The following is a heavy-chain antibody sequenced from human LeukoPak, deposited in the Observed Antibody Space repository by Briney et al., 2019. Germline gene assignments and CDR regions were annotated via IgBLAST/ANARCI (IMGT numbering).Heavy chain of an antibody. CDR2: IKPDESEK. CDR1: GFTFSNYW. J-gene: IGHJ4*02. CDR3: AREMGAATTYFDY. Sequence: GGSLRLSCAASGFTFSNYWMTWVRQAPGKGLEWVANIKPDESEKYYVGSVKGRFTISRDSSTNTLYLQMESLRPEDTAVYYCAREMGAATTYFDYWGQGTLVIVSS. D-gene: IGHD1-1*01. V-gene: IGHV3-7*03.